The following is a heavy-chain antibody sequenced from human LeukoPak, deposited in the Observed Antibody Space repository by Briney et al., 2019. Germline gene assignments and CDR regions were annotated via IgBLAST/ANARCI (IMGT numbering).Heavy chain of an antibody. Sequence: PGGSLRHSCAASGFTFSSYEMNWVRQAPGKGLEWVSYISSSGSTIYYADSVKGRFTIPRDNAKNSLYLQMNSLRAEDTAVYYCAREGSDDYVWGSYRRYYYYYYMDVWGKRDHGHHLL. CDR3: AREGSDDYVWGSYRRYYYYYYMDV. J-gene: IGHJ6*03. V-gene: IGHV3-48*03. D-gene: IGHD3-16*02. CDR1: GFTFSSYE. CDR2: ISSSGSTI.